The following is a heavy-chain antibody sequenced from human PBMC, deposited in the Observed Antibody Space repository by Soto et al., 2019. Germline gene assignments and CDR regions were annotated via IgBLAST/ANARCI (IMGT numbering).Heavy chain of an antibody. Sequence: PSETMSLTCTVSGGSISSGGYYWSWIRQHPGKGLEWIGYIYYSGSTYYNPSLKSRVTISVDTSKNQFSLKLSSVTAADTAVYYCAKKELELLYFDYWGQGTLVTVSS. CDR2: IYYSGST. CDR1: GGSISSGGYY. J-gene: IGHJ4*02. D-gene: IGHD1-7*01. V-gene: IGHV4-31*03. CDR3: AKKELELLYFDY.